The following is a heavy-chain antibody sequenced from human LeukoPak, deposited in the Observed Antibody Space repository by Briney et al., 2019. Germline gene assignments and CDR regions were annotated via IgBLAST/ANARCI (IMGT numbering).Heavy chain of an antibody. CDR1: GGSISSGSYY. V-gene: IGHV4-39*01. D-gene: IGHD4-17*01. Sequence: SETLSLTCTVSGGSISSGSYYWGWIRQPPGKGLEWIGSIYYSGSTYYNPSLKSRVTISVDTSKNQFSLRLSSVTAADTAVYYCARTPDYGQTFDYWGQGTLVTVSS. CDR3: ARTPDYGQTFDY. J-gene: IGHJ4*02. CDR2: IYYSGST.